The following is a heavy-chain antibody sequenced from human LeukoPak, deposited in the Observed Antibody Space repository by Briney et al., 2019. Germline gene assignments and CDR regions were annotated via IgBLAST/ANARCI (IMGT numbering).Heavy chain of an antibody. V-gene: IGHV3-23*01. Sequence: PGGSLRLFCAAAGFTFSDYGMNWVRQAPGKGLEWVSGISGSGISTYYADSVKGRFTISRDNSKNTLYLQMNSLRAEDTALYYCARGTSSSWFIFDYWGQGTLVTVSS. D-gene: IGHD6-13*01. CDR2: ISGSGIST. CDR3: ARGTSSSWFIFDY. CDR1: GFTFSDYG. J-gene: IGHJ4*02.